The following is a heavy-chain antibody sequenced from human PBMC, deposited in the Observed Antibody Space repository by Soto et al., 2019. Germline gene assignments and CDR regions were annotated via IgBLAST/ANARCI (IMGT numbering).Heavy chain of an antibody. CDR3: ARERYGSGSYGY. J-gene: IGHJ4*02. V-gene: IGHV3-30*03. CDR2: ISYDGSNK. D-gene: IGHD3-10*01. Sequence: QVQVVESGGGVVQPGRSLRLSCAASGFTFSSYGMHWVRQAPGKGLEWVAVISYDGSNKYYADSVKGRFTISRDNSKNTLYLQLNSLRAEDTAVYYCARERYGSGSYGYWGQGTLVTVSS. CDR1: GFTFSSYG.